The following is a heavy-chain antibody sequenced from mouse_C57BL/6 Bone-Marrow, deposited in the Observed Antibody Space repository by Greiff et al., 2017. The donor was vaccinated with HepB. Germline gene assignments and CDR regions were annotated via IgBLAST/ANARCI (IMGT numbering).Heavy chain of an antibody. Sequence: QVHVKQSGPGLVKPSQSLFLTCSITGFPITSGYYWIWIRQSPGKPLEWMGYITHSGETFYNPSLQSPISITRETSKNQFFLQLNSVTTEDTAMYYCAGDRWLLNFDYWGQGTTLTVSS. J-gene: IGHJ2*01. CDR3: AGDRWLLNFDY. CDR2: ITHSGET. CDR1: GFPITSGYY. D-gene: IGHD2-3*01. V-gene: IGHV12-3*01.